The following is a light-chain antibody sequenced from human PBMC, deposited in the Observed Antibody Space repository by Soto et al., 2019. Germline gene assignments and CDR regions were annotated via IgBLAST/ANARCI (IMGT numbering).Light chain of an antibody. CDR2: EVS. V-gene: IGLV2-14*01. CDR3: SSYTSSSTLPV. CDR1: SSDVGDYNY. Sequence: QSVLTQPASVSGSPGQSITISCTGTSSDVGDYNYVSWYQHHPGKAPKLMIYEVSHRPSGVSYRFSGSKSGNTASLTISGLQAEDEAHYYCSSYTSSSTLPVFGGGTKVTVL. J-gene: IGLJ2*01.